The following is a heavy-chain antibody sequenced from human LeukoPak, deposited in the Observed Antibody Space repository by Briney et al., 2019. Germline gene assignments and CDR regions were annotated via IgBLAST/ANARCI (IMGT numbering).Heavy chain of an antibody. CDR2: ISSSSSYI. V-gene: IGHV3-21*01. D-gene: IGHD6-13*01. CDR3: ARDGGKEQLVPGDYYYYGMDV. J-gene: IGHJ6*02. CDR1: GFTFSIYS. Sequence: PGGSLRLSCAASGFTFSIYSMNWVRQAPGKGLEWVSSISSSSSYIYYADSVKGRFTLSRDNAKNSLYLQMNSLRAEDTAVYYCARDGGKEQLVPGDYYYYGMDVWGQGTTVTVSS.